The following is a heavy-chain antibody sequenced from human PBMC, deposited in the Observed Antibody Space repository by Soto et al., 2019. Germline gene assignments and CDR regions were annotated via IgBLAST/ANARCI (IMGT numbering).Heavy chain of an antibody. Sequence: SETLSLTCTVSGGSISAYYWSWIRQPPGKGLEWIGNIHFSGSTNYNPTLKSRVATSVDTSKNQFSLRLSSVTAADTAVYSCARQRAWYGEWAFDIWGQGTMVTVSS. CDR3: ARQRAWYGEWAFDI. D-gene: IGHD3-10*01. CDR1: GGSISAYY. CDR2: IHFSGST. J-gene: IGHJ3*02. V-gene: IGHV4-59*08.